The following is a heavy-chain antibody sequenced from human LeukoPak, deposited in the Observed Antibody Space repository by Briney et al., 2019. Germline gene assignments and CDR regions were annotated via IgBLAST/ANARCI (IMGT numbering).Heavy chain of an antibody. Sequence: SETLSLTCAVYGASFRSYYWSWIRQPPGKGLEWIGYIYYSGSTNYNPSLKSRVTISVDTSKNQFSLKLSSVTAADTAVYYCASLLGYYDSSGYYRSHFDYWGQGTLVTVSS. V-gene: IGHV4-59*01. CDR2: IYYSGST. D-gene: IGHD3-22*01. J-gene: IGHJ4*02. CDR3: ASLLGYYDSSGYYRSHFDY. CDR1: GASFRSYY.